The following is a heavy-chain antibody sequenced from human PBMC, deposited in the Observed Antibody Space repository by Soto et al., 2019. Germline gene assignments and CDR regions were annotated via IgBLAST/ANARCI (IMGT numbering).Heavy chain of an antibody. CDR1: GGSISSSSYY. V-gene: IGHV4-39*01. CDR3: ASLITFGGVRWYNWFDP. Sequence: QLQLQESGPGLVKPSETLSLTCTVSGGSISSSSYYWGWIRQPPGKGLEWIGSIYYSGSTYYNPSLKIRVTISVDTSKNQFSLKLSSVTAADTAVYYCASLITFGGVRWYNWFDPWGQGTLVTVSS. CDR2: IYYSGST. J-gene: IGHJ5*02. D-gene: IGHD3-16*01.